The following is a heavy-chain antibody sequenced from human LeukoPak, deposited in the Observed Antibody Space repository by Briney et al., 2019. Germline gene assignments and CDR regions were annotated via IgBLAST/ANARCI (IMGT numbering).Heavy chain of an antibody. J-gene: IGHJ4*02. D-gene: IGHD3-10*01. CDR1: GLTFSSYG. CDR3: ARGPSWFGELLSYY. CDR2: IRYDGSNM. V-gene: IGHV3-30*02. Sequence: PGGSLRLSCAASGLTFSSYGMQWVRQAPGKGLEWVAFIRYDGSNMYYADSVKGRFIISRDNSKNTLYLQMGSLRAEDMAVYYCARGPSWFGELLSYYWGQGTLVTVSS.